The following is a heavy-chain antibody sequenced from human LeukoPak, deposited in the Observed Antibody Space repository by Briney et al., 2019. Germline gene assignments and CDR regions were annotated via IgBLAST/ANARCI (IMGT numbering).Heavy chain of an antibody. J-gene: IGHJ5*02. Sequence: GGSLRLSCAASGFTFSSYWMSWVRQAPGKGLEWVANIKQDGSEKYYVDSVKGRFTISRDNAKNSLYLQMNSLRAEDTAVYYCARSYCSSTSCYEPHRTNWFDPWGQGTLVTVSS. V-gene: IGHV3-7*01. CDR1: GFTFSSYW. D-gene: IGHD2-2*01. CDR2: IKQDGSEK. CDR3: ARSYCSSTSCYEPHRTNWFDP.